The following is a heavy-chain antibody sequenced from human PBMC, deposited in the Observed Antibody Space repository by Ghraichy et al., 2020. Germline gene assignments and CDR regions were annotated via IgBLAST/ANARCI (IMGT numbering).Heavy chain of an antibody. Sequence: GGSLRLSCAASGFIFNTYSMNWVRQAPGKGLEWVSFISPNSTYIYYADSVRGRFTISRDNAKNSLYLQMNSLRAEDTAVFFCARNFGYYFYPMDVWGQGTTVTVSS. CDR2: ISPNSTYI. V-gene: IGHV3-21*01. D-gene: IGHD3-10*01. CDR3: ARNFGYYFYPMDV. CDR1: GFIFNTYS. J-gene: IGHJ6*02.